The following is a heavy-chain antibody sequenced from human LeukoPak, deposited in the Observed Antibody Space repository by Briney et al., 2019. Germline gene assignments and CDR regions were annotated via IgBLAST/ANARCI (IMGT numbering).Heavy chain of an antibody. J-gene: IGHJ3*02. V-gene: IGHV3-30*18. CDR2: ISYDGSNK. CDR3: AKVSLYPLDAFDI. D-gene: IGHD2-2*02. CDR1: GFTFSSYG. Sequence: PGGSLRLSCAASGFTFSSYGMHWVRQAPGKGLEWVAVISYDGSNKYYADSVKGRFTISRDNSKNTLYLQMNSLRAEDTAVYYCAKVSLYPLDAFDIWGQATMVTVSS.